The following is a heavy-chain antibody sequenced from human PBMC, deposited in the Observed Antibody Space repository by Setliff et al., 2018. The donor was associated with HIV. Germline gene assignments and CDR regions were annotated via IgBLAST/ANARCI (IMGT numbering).Heavy chain of an antibody. Sequence: SETLSLTCTVSGGSITSGYYYWNWIRQPAGKGLEWIGHIYATGSTNYNPSLNSRVTISVDTSRNQFSLKMSSVTAAATAVYYCARSGSGYGANAFDIWGQGTKVTVSS. D-gene: IGHD5-12*01. CDR2: IYATGST. CDR3: ARSGSGYGANAFDI. J-gene: IGHJ3*02. CDR1: GGSITSGYYY. V-gene: IGHV4-61*09.